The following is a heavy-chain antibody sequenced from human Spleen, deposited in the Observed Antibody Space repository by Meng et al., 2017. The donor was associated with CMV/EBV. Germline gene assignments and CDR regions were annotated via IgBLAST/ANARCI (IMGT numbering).Heavy chain of an antibody. CDR1: GGSISSSSYY. J-gene: IGHJ4*02. D-gene: IGHD6-6*01. V-gene: IGHV4-39*07. CDR2: IYYSGST. Sequence: SETLSLTCTVSGGSISSSSYYWGWIRQPPRKGLEWIGSIYYSGSTYYNPSLKSRVTISVDTSKNQFSLKLSSVTAADTAVYYCAYYSSSGFEIDYWGQGTLVTVSS. CDR3: AYYSSSGFEIDY.